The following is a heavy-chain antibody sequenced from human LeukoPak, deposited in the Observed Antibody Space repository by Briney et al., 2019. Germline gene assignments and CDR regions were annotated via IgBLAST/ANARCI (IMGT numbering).Heavy chain of an antibody. CDR2: IIPILGIA. Sequence: ASVKVSCKASGGTFSSYAISWVRQAPGQGLEWMGRIIPILGIANYAQEFQGRVTITADKSTSTAYMELSSLRSEDTAVYYCARDRVGATWFDPWGQGTLVTVSS. V-gene: IGHV1-69*04. D-gene: IGHD1-26*01. J-gene: IGHJ5*02. CDR1: GGTFSSYA. CDR3: ARDRVGATWFDP.